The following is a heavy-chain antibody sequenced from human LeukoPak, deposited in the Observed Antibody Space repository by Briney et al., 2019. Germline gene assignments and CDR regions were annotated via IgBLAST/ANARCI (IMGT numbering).Heavy chain of an antibody. J-gene: IGHJ3*02. V-gene: IGHV3-53*01. CDR3: ARGYYGSGSCYKTLGNAFDI. CDR2: IYSGGST. CDR1: GFTSRSYW. D-gene: IGHD3-10*01. Sequence: GGSLRLSCAASGFTSRSYWMHWVRQAPGKGLEWVSVIYSGGSTYYADSVKGRFTISRDNSRNTLYLQMNSLRAEDTAVYYCARGYYGSGSCYKTLGNAFDIWGQGTMVTVSS.